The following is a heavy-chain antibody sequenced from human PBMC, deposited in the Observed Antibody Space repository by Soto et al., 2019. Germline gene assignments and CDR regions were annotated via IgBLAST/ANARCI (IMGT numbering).Heavy chain of an antibody. Sequence: EVQLLESGGGLVQPGVSLRLSCAASGFTFSSYAMTWVRQAPGKGLEWLSIISAGGDPTYYAGSVKARFTISRDDSKNTLYLQMNSLRADDTAIYYCVRSPSRYLEYWGQGTLVTVSS. J-gene: IGHJ4*02. CDR3: VRSPSRYLEY. CDR1: GFTFSSYA. V-gene: IGHV3-23*01. CDR2: ISAGGDPT.